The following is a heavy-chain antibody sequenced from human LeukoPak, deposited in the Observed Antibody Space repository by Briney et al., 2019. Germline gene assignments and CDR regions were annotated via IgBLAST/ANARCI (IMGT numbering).Heavy chain of an antibody. D-gene: IGHD1-1*01. CDR1: GGSISSGGYY. V-gene: IGHV4-31*03. J-gene: IGHJ4*02. Sequence: SETLSLTCTVSGGSISSGGYYWSWIRQHPGKGLEWFGYIYYSGSTYYNPSLKSRVTISVDTAKNQFSLKLSSVTAADTAVYYCARDSRDDFPNRGFDYWGQGTLVTVSS. CDR2: IYYSGST. CDR3: ARDSRDDFPNRGFDY.